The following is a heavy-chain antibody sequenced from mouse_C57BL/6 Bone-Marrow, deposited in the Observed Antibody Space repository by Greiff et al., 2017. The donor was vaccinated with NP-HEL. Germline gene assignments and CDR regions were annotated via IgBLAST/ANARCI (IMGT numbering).Heavy chain of an antibody. CDR2: ISGGGGNT. J-gene: IGHJ3*01. CDR3: ARRYDYDSFAY. CDR1: GFTFSSYT. V-gene: IGHV5-9*01. Sequence: DVKLVESGGGLVKPGGSLKLSCAASGFTFSSYTMSWVRQTPEKRLEWVATISGGGGNTYYPDSVKGRFTISRDNAKNTLYLQMSSLRSEDTALYYCARRYDYDSFAYWGQGTLVTVSA. D-gene: IGHD2-4*01.